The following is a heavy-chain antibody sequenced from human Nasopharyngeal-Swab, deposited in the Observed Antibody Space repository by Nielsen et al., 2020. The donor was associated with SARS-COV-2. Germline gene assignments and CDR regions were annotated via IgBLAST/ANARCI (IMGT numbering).Heavy chain of an antibody. V-gene: IGHV3-7*01. J-gene: IGHJ4*02. CDR1: GFTFRSYW. CDR3: ARYCSATSCPRGFDY. D-gene: IGHD2-2*01. CDR2: IKQSGSGQ. Sequence: ESLKISCAASGFTFRSYWMSWVRQAPGKGLEWVAHIKQSGSGQYYVDSVKGRFTISRDNAKNSLSLQMNSLRAEDTAVYYCARYCSATSCPRGFDYWGQGTLVTVSS.